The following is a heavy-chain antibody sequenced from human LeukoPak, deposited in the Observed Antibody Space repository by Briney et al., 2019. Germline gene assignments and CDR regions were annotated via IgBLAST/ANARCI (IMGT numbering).Heavy chain of an antibody. CDR2: IYSGGST. CDR3: ARDSSYSNYNSVYYYGMDV. D-gene: IGHD4-11*01. Sequence: PGGSLRLSCAASGFTVSSNYMGWVRQAPGKGLEWVSVIYSGGSTYYADSVKGRFTISRDNSKNTLYLQMNSLRAEDTAVYYCARDSSYSNYNSVYYYGMDVWGQGTTVTVSS. V-gene: IGHV3-53*01. J-gene: IGHJ6*02. CDR1: GFTVSSNY.